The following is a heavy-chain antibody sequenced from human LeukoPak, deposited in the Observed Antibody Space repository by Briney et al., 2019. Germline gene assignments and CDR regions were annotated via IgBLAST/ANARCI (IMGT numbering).Heavy chain of an antibody. V-gene: IGHV3-23*01. CDR1: GFTFSSYA. Sequence: PGGSLRLSCAASGFTFSSYAMSWVRQAPGKGLEWVSAISGSGGSTYYADSVKGRFTIYRDNSKNTLYLQMHSLRAEDTAVYFCAKGRPDYYDISGYLMVEYFDWWSQETLGTV. CDR3: AKGRPDYYDISGYLMVEYFDW. D-gene: IGHD3-22*01. J-gene: IGHJ4*02. CDR2: ISGSGGST.